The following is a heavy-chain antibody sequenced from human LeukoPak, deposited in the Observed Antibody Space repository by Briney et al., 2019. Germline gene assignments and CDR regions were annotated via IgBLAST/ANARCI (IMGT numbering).Heavy chain of an antibody. CDR3: AKEMGSHGSGNYYPFDI. D-gene: IGHD3-10*01. V-gene: IGHV3-30*02. CDR2: IRYDGNNK. J-gene: IGHJ3*02. Sequence: PGGSLRLSCAASGFSFSSFGMHWVRQAPGKGLEWVAFIRYDGNNKDYADSVKGRFTISRDNSKNTLYVQMNSLRPEDTAVYYCAKEMGSHGSGNYYPFDIWGQGTMVTVSS. CDR1: GFSFSSFG.